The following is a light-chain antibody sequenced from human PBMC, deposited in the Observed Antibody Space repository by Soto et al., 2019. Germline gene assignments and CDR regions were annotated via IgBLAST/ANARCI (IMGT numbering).Light chain of an antibody. CDR3: QHYIMSLTT. CDR2: GAS. Sequence: EIVLTQSPATLSLSPGERATLSCGSNQSVTSNYLAWYQQKPGQAPRLIIYGASRRATGIPDRFIGSGSGTDCTLTISRLEPEDVAVYYCQHYIMSLTTFGQGTKVDIK. V-gene: IGKV3-20*01. J-gene: IGKJ1*01. CDR1: QSVTSNY.